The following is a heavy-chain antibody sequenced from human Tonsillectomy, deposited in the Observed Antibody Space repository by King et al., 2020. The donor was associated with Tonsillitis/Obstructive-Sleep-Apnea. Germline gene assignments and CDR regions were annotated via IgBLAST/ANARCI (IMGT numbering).Heavy chain of an antibody. Sequence: QLVQSGAEVKKPGASVKVSCKASGYTFTTYDISWVRQAPGQGLEWMGWISAYNGNTIYAQKLQARVTMTTDTSTSTAYMELRSLRSDDTAVYYCARRGLSSSWYPFDYWGQGTLVTVSS. CDR2: ISAYNGNT. V-gene: IGHV1-18*01. CDR1: GYTFTTYD. CDR3: ARRGLSSSWYPFDY. D-gene: IGHD6-13*01. J-gene: IGHJ4*02.